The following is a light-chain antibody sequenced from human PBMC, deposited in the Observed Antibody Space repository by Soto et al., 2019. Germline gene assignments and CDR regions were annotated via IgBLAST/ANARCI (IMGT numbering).Light chain of an antibody. J-gene: IGLJ2*01. CDR1: SSDVGGYNY. Sequence: QSALTQPASVSGSPGQSITISCTGTSSDVGGYNYVSWYQQHPGKAPKLMIYDVSNRPSGVSNRFSGSKSANKASLTISGLQAEDEADYYCSSYTSSSTRVFGGGTKLTVL. CDR2: DVS. V-gene: IGLV2-14*01. CDR3: SSYTSSSTRV.